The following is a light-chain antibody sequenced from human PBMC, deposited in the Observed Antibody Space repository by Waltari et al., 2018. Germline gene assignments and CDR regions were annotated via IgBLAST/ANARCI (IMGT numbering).Light chain of an antibody. V-gene: IGLV8-61*01. CDR2: KAN. J-gene: IGLJ3*02. CDR1: SGSVSSTSF. Sequence: QTVVTQEPSLSVSPGGTVTLTCALSSGSVSSTSFFSWYQQSPGQPPRTLVYKANIRSSGVPDRFSGSIFGNKAALIITGAQADDESDYFCLVYMGSGIWVFGGGTKLTVL. CDR3: LVYMGSGIWV.